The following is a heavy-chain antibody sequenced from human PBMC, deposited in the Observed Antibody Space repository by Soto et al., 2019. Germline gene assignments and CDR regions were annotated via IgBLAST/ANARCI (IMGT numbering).Heavy chain of an antibody. D-gene: IGHD2-15*01. J-gene: IGHJ4*02. V-gene: IGHV1-69*12. CDR1: GGTFSSYA. CDR2: IIPIFGTA. Sequence: QVQLVQSGAEVKKPGSSVKVSCKASGGTFSSYAISWVRQAPGQGLEWMGGIIPIFGTANYAQKFQGRVTLTADEATSTAYMELSRLRSEETAVYYCAGGASHLTPFDYWGQGTLVTVSS. CDR3: AGGASHLTPFDY.